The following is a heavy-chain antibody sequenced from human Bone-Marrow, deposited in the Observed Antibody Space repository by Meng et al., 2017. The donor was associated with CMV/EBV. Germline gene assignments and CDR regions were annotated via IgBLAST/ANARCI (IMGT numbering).Heavy chain of an antibody. CDR2: ISYDGSNK. D-gene: IGHD5-24*01. Sequence: GESLKISCAASGFTFSSYGMHWVRQAPGKELEWVAVISYDGSNKYYADSVKGRFTISRDNSKNTLYLQMNSLRAEDTAVYYCAREGGWLQKEPFEYWGQGTLVTVSS. CDR1: GFTFSSYG. J-gene: IGHJ4*02. CDR3: AREGGWLQKEPFEY. V-gene: IGHV3-30*04.